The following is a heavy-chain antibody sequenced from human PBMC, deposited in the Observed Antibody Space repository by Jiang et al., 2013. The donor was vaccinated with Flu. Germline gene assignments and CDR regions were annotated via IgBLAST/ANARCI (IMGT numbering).Heavy chain of an antibody. CDR3: AKDIVVVLNAFHI. CDR1: GFSFSSYA. CDR2: VSGSGGST. J-gene: IGHJ3*02. V-gene: IGHV3-23*01. Sequence: VQLLESGGGLVQPGGSLRLSCAASGFSFSSYAMSWVRQAPGEGLEWVSGVSGSGGSTYYADSVEGRFTISRDNSKNTLYLQMNSLRAEDTALYYCAKDIVVVLNAFHIWGQGTMVTVSS. D-gene: IGHD2-2*01.